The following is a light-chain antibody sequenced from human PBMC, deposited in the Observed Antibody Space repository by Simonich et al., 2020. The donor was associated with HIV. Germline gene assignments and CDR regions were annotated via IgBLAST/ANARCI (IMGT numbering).Light chain of an antibody. CDR3: QQYNNWPPIA. CDR1: QSVSSN. Sequence: EIVMTQSPATLSVSPGERATLSCRASQSVSSNLAWYQQKPGQAPRLLLYGASTRATGIPARFSGSGSWTEFTLTISSMQSEDFAVYYCQQYNNWPPIAFGQGTRLEIK. V-gene: IGKV3-15*01. J-gene: IGKJ5*01. CDR2: GAS.